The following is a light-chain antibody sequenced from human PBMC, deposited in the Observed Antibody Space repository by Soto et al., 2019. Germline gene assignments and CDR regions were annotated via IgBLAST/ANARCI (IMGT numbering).Light chain of an antibody. CDR3: NSYSSGTTVV. CDR1: SSDIGGYNY. Sequence: QSVLTQPASVSGSPGQSITISCTGTSSDIGGYNYVSWYQQYPGKAPKLMIYEVSNRPSGVSNRFSGSKSGNTASLTISGLQAEDEADYYCNSYSSGTTVVFGGGTKLTVL. V-gene: IGLV2-14*01. CDR2: EVS. J-gene: IGLJ2*01.